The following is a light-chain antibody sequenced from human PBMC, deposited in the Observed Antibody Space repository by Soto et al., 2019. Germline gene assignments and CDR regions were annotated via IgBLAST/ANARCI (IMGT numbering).Light chain of an antibody. V-gene: IGKV1-27*01. J-gene: IGKJ1*01. Sequence: DIPMTQSPSSLSASLGDRVTITCRASQGIRTYLVWYQQKPGTVPNLLIFPASTLQPGVTSRFSGSGSGTDFTLTISSLKPEDVATYSCQHYTGAPWTFGQRTKVEIK. CDR3: QHYTGAPWT. CDR1: QGIRTY. CDR2: PAS.